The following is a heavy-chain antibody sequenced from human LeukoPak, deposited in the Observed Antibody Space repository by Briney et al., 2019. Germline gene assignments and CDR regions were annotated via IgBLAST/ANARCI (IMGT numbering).Heavy chain of an antibody. CDR2: IYSGGST. V-gene: IGHV3-53*04. CDR3: ASTGRLGVIDY. D-gene: IGHD1-26*01. Sequence: GGSLRLSCAASGFTVSSSYMSWVRQAPGKGLEWVSVIYSGGSTYYADSVKGRFTISRHNSKNTLYLQMNSLRAEDTAVYYCASTGRLGVIDYWGQGTLVTVSS. CDR1: GFTVSSSY. J-gene: IGHJ4*02.